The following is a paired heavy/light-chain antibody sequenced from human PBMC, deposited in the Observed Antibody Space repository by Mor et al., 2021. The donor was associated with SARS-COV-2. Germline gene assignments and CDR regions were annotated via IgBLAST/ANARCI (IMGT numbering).Light chain of an antibody. J-gene: IGKJ1*01. CDR3: QQYYTYPWT. Sequence: DIQMTQSPSTLSASVGDRVTITCRASQSIDSWLAWYQQKPGKAPKLLIYKASSLESGVPPTFSGSGSGTEFTLTISSLQPDDFATYYCQQYYTYPWTFGQGTKVEIK. CDR1: QSIDSW. V-gene: IGKV1-5*03. CDR2: KAS.
Heavy chain of an antibody. CDR1: GFSFSSYG. CDR3: ARDRGLGIFGAVAGMDV. CDR2: IWHDGSDK. V-gene: IGHV3-33*01. D-gene: IGHD3-3*02. Sequence: QVQLVESGGGVGQPGRSLRLSCAASGFSFSSYGMNWVRQAPGKGLEWVAVIWHDGSDKYYADSVKGRFTISRDNSNNTLHLQMNSLRAEDTAVYYCARDRGLGIFGAVAGMDVWGQGTTVTVSS. J-gene: IGHJ6*02.